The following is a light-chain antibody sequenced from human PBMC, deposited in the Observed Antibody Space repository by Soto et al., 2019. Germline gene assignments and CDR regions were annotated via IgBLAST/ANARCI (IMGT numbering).Light chain of an antibody. J-gene: IGKJ3*01. Sequence: EIVMTQSPATLSVSPGGRATLSCRASQSVGSNLAWYQQKPGQAPRLLFYSASTRATDVPARFSGSGSGTDFTLTISSLQSEDFAVYYCPHYNEWPPGVTFGPGPKVDVK. CDR2: SAS. CDR3: PHYNEWPPGVT. V-gene: IGKV3-15*01. CDR1: QSVGSN.